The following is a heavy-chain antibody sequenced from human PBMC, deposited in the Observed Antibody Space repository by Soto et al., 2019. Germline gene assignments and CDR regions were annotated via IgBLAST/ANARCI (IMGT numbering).Heavy chain of an antibody. J-gene: IGHJ4*02. CDR1: GGSISSYY. Sequence: SETLSLTCTVSGGSISSYYWSWIRQPPGKGLEWIGYIYYSGSTNYNPSLKSRVTISVDTSKNQFSLKLSSVTAADTAVYYCARVGAAAGTLFDYWGQGTLVTVSS. D-gene: IGHD6-13*01. V-gene: IGHV4-59*01. CDR3: ARVGAAAGTLFDY. CDR2: IYYSGST.